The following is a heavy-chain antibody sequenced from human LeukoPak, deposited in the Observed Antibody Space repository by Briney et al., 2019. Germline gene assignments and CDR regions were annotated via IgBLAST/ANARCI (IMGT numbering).Heavy chain of an antibody. D-gene: IGHD3-10*01. J-gene: IGHJ6*02. CDR2: IGTAGDT. Sequence: GGSLRLSCAASGFTFSSYDMHWVRQATGKGLEWVSAIGTAGDTYYPGSVKGRFTISRENAKNSLYLQMNSLRAGDTAVYYCARGGRGYGSGSYYRYYYYGMDVWAKGPRSPSP. CDR3: ARGGRGYGSGSYYRYYYYGMDV. CDR1: GFTFSSYD. V-gene: IGHV3-13*01.